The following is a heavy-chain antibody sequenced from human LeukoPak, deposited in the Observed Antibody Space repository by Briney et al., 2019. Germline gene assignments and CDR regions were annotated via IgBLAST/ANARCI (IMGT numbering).Heavy chain of an antibody. D-gene: IGHD5-12*01. J-gene: IGHJ4*02. CDR2: INSDGSST. V-gene: IGHV3-74*01. Sequence: GSLRLSCAASGFTFSKYWMHWVRQVPGKGLVWVSRINSDGSSTAYADFVKGQFTISRDNAKNTLFLQMDSLRAEDTAVYHCARARYSDYDPSLEFDYWGQGVLVIVSS. CDR3: ARARYSDYDPSLEFDY. CDR1: GFTFSKYW.